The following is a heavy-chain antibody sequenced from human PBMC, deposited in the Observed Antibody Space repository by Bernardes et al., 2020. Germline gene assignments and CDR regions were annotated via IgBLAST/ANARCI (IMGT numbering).Heavy chain of an antibody. CDR2: ISDTGGTI. Sequence: GGSLRLSCAGSGFTFSTYAMSWVRQAPGKGLEWISTISDTGGTIYYADSVNGRFTISRDNSNNTLYLQLKSLRAEDTAVYYCATSKGLYTYGRYYFDYWGQGTLVTVSS. CDR1: GFTFSTYA. D-gene: IGHD3-16*01. V-gene: IGHV3-23*01. CDR3: ATSKGLYTYGRYYFDY. J-gene: IGHJ4*02.